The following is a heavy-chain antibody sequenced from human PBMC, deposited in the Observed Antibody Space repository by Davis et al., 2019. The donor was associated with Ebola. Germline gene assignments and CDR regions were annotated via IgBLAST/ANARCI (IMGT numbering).Heavy chain of an antibody. V-gene: IGHV3-7*01. J-gene: IGHJ4*02. CDR1: GFTFSSYL. D-gene: IGHD3-22*01. CDR3: AKGTFYYDNSGILNF. Sequence: GGSLRLSCAASGFTFSSYLMSWVRQAPGKGLEWVANIKQDGSEKYYVDSVKGRFTISRDNSKNTLDLQMNSLRPEDAAVYYCAKGTFYYDNSGILNFWGQGALVTVSS. CDR2: IKQDGSEK.